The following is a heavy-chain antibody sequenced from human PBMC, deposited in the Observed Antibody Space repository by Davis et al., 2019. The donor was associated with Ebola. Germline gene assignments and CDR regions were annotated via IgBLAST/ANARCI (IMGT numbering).Heavy chain of an antibody. Sequence: PGGSLRLSCAASGFTFSSYSMNWVRQAPGKGLEWVSYISSSSSTIYYADSVKGRFTISRDNAKNSLYLQMNSLRDEDTAGYYCARDHYYDSSGYNGSPPDRAFWGQGTLVTVSS. J-gene: IGHJ4*02. CDR1: GFTFSSYS. CDR3: ARDHYYDSSGYNGSPPDRAF. D-gene: IGHD3-22*01. V-gene: IGHV3-48*02. CDR2: ISSSSSTI.